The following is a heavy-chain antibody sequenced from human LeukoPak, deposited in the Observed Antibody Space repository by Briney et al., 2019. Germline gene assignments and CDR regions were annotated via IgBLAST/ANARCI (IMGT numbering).Heavy chain of an antibody. CDR2: IKQDGSEK. D-gene: IGHD2-2*01. CDR3: ARDSSIGVIPAAMMDD. J-gene: IGHJ6*02. CDR1: GFTFSSYC. Sequence: GGSLTLSCAASGFTFSSYCLSWVRHAPGKGVGREANIKQDGSEKYYKDSVKGRFTISRDNAKNSLSLQMNSVRAEDTAVYYCARDSSIGVIPAAMMDDWGQGTMVTVSS. V-gene: IGHV3-7*01.